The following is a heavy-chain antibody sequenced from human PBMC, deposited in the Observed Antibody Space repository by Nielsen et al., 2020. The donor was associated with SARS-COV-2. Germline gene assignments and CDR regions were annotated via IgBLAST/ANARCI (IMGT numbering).Heavy chain of an antibody. V-gene: IGHV3-73*01. CDR1: GFTFGDAI. CDR2: IRSKTNNYET. CDR3: KHYYDMDV. Sequence: LSLTCAASGFTFGDAIIHWVRQASGKGLEWVGRIRSKTNNYETLYAASVKGRFIISRDESKNMAYLQMNSLKTDDTAVYYCKHYYDMDVWGQGTTVTVSS. J-gene: IGHJ6*02.